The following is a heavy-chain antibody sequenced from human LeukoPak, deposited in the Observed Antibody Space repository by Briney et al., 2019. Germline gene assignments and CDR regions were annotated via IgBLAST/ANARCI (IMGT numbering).Heavy chain of an antibody. J-gene: IGHJ6*03. CDR2: IYYSGST. V-gene: IGHV4-59*01. Sequence: SETLSLTCTVSGDSISSYYWSWIRQPPGKGLEWIGYIYYSGSTNYNPSLKSRVTISVDASKNQFSLKLSSVTAADTAVYYCARVSHTSGWYLNYYYYYYMDVWGKGTTVTVSS. D-gene: IGHD6-19*01. CDR3: ARVSHTSGWYLNYYYYYYMDV. CDR1: GDSISSYY.